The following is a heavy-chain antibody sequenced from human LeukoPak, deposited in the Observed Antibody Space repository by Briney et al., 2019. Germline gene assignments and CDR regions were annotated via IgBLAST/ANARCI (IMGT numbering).Heavy chain of an antibody. Sequence: GGSLRLSCAATGFTFSSYGMHWVRQAPGKGLDGVAVISYGGSNKYYADSVKGRFTISRDNSKNTLYLQMNSLRAEDTAVYYCAKDYKLLVGATTYYFDYWGQGTLVTVSS. CDR1: GFTFSSYG. CDR3: AKDYKLLVGATTYYFDY. CDR2: ISYGGSNK. J-gene: IGHJ4*02. D-gene: IGHD1-26*01. V-gene: IGHV3-30*18.